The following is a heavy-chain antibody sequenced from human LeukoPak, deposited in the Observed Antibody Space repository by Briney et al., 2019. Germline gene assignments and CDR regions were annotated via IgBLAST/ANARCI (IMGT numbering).Heavy chain of an antibody. CDR3: ARDYPSAGMALITPDY. J-gene: IGHJ4*02. Sequence: ASVKVSCKASGYTFTGYYMHWVRQAPGQGLEWMGWTNPNSGGTNYAQKFQGRVTMTRDTSISTAYMELSRLRSDDTAVYYCARDYPSAGMALITPDYWGQGTLVTVSS. CDR1: GYTFTGYY. CDR2: TNPNSGGT. D-gene: IGHD3-22*01. V-gene: IGHV1-2*02.